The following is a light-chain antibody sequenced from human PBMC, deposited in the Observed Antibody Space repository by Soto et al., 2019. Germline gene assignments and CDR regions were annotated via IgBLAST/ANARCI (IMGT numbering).Light chain of an antibody. V-gene: IGKV1-39*01. J-gene: IGKJ1*01. CDR2: AAS. CDR3: QQSYSTPRT. CDR1: QSISSC. Sequence: DSQMIQSPSSLSASVRYRVTITCRASQSISSCLNWYQQKPGKAPKLLIYAASSLQSGVPSRFSGSGSGTDFTLTISSLPPEDFATYNCQQSYSTPRTFGQGTKVEIK.